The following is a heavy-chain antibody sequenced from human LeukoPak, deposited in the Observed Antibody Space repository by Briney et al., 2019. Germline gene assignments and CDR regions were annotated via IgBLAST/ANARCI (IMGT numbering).Heavy chain of an antibody. CDR1: GFTFSSYN. CDR2: ISSGST. V-gene: IGHV3-21*01. CDR3: ATSTTLYSYFDI. D-gene: IGHD1-7*01. Sequence: PGGSLRLSCAASGFTFSSYNMNWVRQAPGKGLEWVSSISSGSTYADSVKGRFTISRDNAKNSLYLQMNSLRAEDTAVYYCATSTTLYSYFDISGPGTPGTVSS. J-gene: IGHJ2*01.